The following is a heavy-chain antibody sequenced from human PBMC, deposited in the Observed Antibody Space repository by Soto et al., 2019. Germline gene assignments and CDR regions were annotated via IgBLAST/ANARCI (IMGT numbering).Heavy chain of an antibody. CDR2: MNPNSGET. V-gene: IGHV1-8*02. J-gene: IGHJ5*02. CDR1: GYTFSGYD. D-gene: IGHD2-15*01. Sequence: ASVKVSCKTSGYTFSGYDINWVRQATGQGLEWIGWMNPNSGETGYAQKFQGRVTMTRSVSLTTAYLELSSLRSEDTAVYYCARVAVAARPRWYNWFDPWGQGTLVTVSS. CDR3: ARVAVAARPRWYNWFDP.